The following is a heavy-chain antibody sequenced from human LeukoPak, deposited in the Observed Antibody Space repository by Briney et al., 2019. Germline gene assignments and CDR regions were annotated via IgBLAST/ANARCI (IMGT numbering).Heavy chain of an antibody. J-gene: IGHJ4*02. CDR3: ASFRYYYDSSGYYVDY. D-gene: IGHD3-22*01. CDR2: ISYDGSNK. CDR1: GFTFSSYG. V-gene: IGHV3-30*03. Sequence: GGSLRLSCAASGFTFSSYGMHWVRQAPGKGLEWVAVISYDGSNKYYADSVKGRFTISRDNSKNTLYLQMNSLRAEDTAVYYCASFRYYYDSSGYYVDYWGQGTLVTVSS.